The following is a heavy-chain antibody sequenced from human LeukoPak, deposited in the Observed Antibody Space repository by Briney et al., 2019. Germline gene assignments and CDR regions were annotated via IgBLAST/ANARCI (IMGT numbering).Heavy chain of an antibody. Sequence: GGSLRLYCAASGFTFSSYAMSWVRQSTGKGLEWVSSTSGDGGATYYSNSVKGRITISRDNSRNTLYLKMNSLRAEDTAVYYCAKDRPNYYGSNGHYYRRDGDYWGQGTLVTVSS. V-gene: IGHV3-23*01. CDR1: GFTFSSYA. CDR3: AKDRPNYYGSNGHYYRRDGDY. J-gene: IGHJ4*02. CDR2: TSGDGGAT. D-gene: IGHD3-22*01.